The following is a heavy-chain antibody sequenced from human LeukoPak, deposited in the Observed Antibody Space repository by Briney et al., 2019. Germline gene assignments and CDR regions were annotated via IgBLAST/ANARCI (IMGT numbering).Heavy chain of an antibody. Sequence: ASVKVSCKASGYTFPSYVISGVRQPPGQGLDGMGWINANSGNTNYAQKLQGRVNMTTDTSTSTAYMELKSLRSDDTAVYYCARDLPYYYDSSGDYDGPRAFDMGGEGTMLTVSS. CDR3: ARDLPYYYDSSGDYDGPRAFDM. CDR2: INANSGNT. CDR1: GYTFPSYV. J-gene: IGHJ3*02. V-gene: IGHV1-18*01. D-gene: IGHD3-22*01.